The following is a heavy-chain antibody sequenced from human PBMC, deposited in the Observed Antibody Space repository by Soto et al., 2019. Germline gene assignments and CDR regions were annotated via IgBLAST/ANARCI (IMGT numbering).Heavy chain of an antibody. CDR2: IIPIFGTA. CDR1: GGTFGSYA. V-gene: IGHV1-69*06. J-gene: IGHJ3*02. CDR3: ARDPGSSWYALAFDI. Sequence: SVKVSCKASGGTFGSYAISWVRQAPGQGLEWMGGIIPIFGTANYAQKFQGRVTITADKSTSTAYMELSSLRSEDTAVYYCARDPGSSWYALAFDIWGQGTMVTVSS. D-gene: IGHD6-13*01.